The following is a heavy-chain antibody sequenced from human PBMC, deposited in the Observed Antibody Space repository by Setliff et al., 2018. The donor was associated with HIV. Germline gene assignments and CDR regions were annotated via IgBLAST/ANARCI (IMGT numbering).Heavy chain of an antibody. CDR3: AREGGQGYSGSGSFYHRNFDL. J-gene: IGHJ2*01. Sequence: LSLTCAVYGGSLSGYYWSWVRQSPGRGLEWIGEINQSGNTNFNPSLKSRLIISVDTSKSQFSLKSTSVTAADTALYYCAREGGQGYSGSGSFYHRNFDLWGRGTLVTVSS. CDR1: GGSLSGYY. CDR2: INQSGNT. D-gene: IGHD3-10*01. V-gene: IGHV4-34*01.